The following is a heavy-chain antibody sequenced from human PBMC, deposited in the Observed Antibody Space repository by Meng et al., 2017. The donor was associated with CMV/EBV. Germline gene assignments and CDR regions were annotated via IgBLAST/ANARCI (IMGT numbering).Heavy chain of an antibody. D-gene: IGHD3-3*01. Sequence: SETLSLTCTVSGGSISSSSYYWGWIRQPPGKGLEWIGSIYYSGSTYNNPSLKSRVTISVDTYKNQFSLKLSSVTAADTAVYYCARGHGGIFGVVIGGDWFDPWGQGTLVTVSS. CDR3: ARGHGGIFGVVIGGDWFDP. CDR1: GGSISSSSYY. CDR2: IYYSGST. V-gene: IGHV4-39*07. J-gene: IGHJ5*02.